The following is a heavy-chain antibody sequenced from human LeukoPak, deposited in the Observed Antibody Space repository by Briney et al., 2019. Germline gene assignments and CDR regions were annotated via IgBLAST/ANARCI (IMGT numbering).Heavy chain of an antibody. CDR2: INPNSGGT. V-gene: IGHV1-2*02. D-gene: IGHD2-21*02. Sequence: ASVKVSCKASGYTFTGYYIHWVRQAPGQGLEWMGWINPNSGGTNCAQKFQGRVTMTRDTSISTAYMEVSRLRSDDTAVYYCGSGPKVVTPILFYYSDYWGQGTLVTVSS. CDR3: GSGPKVVTPILFYYSDY. J-gene: IGHJ4*02. CDR1: GYTFTGYY.